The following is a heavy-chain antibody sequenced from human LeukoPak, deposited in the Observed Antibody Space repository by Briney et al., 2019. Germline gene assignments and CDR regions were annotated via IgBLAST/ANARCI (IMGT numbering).Heavy chain of an antibody. Sequence: GGSLRLSCAASGFTFSSYAMHWVRQAPGKGLEWVAVISYDGSDKYYADSVKGRFTISRDNSKNTLYLQMNSLRAEDTAVYYCARSGSIAAVFDYWGQGTLVTVSS. D-gene: IGHD6-13*01. CDR3: ARSGSIAAVFDY. CDR1: GFTFSSYA. CDR2: ISYDGSDK. J-gene: IGHJ4*02. V-gene: IGHV3-30*03.